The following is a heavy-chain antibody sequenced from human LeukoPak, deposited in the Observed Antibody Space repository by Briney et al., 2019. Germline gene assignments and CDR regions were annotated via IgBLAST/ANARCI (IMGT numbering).Heavy chain of an antibody. CDR1: GYTFTGYF. D-gene: IGHD3-22*01. CDR3: AIPVYDSSGYYYGWFDP. CDR2: INPDSGDT. J-gene: IGHJ5*02. Sequence: GASVKVSCKASGYTFTGYFMHWLRQAPGQGLEWMGWINPDSGDTNYAQKFRGRVTMTRDTSISTAYMELSSLRSDDTAVYYCAIPVYDSSGYYYGWFDPWGQGTLVTVSS. V-gene: IGHV1-2*02.